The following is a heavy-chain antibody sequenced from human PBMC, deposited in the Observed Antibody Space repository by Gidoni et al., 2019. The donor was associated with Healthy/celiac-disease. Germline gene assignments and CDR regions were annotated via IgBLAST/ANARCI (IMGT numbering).Heavy chain of an antibody. CDR3: ARRIWRPRNAFDI. CDR2: IYYSGST. J-gene: IGHJ3*02. CDR1: GGSISSSSYY. Sequence: HLQLQESGRGLVKPSETLSLTCTVSGGSISSSSYYWGWIRQPPGKGLEWIGSIYYSGSTYYNPSLKSRVTISVDTSKNQFSLKLSSVTAADTAVYYCARRIWRPRNAFDIWGQGTMVTVSS. D-gene: IGHD3-16*01. V-gene: IGHV4-39*01.